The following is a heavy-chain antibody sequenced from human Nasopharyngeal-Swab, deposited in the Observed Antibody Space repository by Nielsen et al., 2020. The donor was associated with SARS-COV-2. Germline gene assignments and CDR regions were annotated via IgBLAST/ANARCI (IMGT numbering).Heavy chain of an antibody. CDR2: ISSSSSTI. J-gene: IGHJ4*02. CDR1: GFTFSTYS. Sequence: GGSLRLSCAASGFTFSTYSMNWVRQAPGKGLEWVSYISSSSSTIYYADSVKGRFTISRDNAKNSLYLQMNSLRDEDTAVYYCARDVPILYDSSGYYYADYFDYWGQGTLVTVSS. V-gene: IGHV3-48*02. CDR3: ARDVPILYDSSGYYYADYFDY. D-gene: IGHD3-22*01.